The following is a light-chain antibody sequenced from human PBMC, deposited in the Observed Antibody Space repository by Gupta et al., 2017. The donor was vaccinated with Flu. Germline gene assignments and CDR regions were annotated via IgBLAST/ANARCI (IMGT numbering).Light chain of an antibody. V-gene: IGKV4-1*01. J-gene: IGKJ2*01. CDR1: QSVLYSSNNKNY. Sequence: DIVMTQSPDSLAVSLGERATINCKSSQSVLYSSNNKNYLAWYQQKPGHPPKLLIYWASTRESGVPDRFSGSGSGTXFTLTIXSRQAEDVAVYYCQQEDSTPFIFGXGTKLDIK. CDR3: QQEDSTPFI. CDR2: WAS.